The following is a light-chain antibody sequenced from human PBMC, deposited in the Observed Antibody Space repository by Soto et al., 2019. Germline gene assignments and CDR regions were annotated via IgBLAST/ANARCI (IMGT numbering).Light chain of an antibody. CDR2: GNS. V-gene: IGLV1-40*01. CDR1: SSNIGAGYD. J-gene: IGLJ3*02. CDR3: QSYNSSMSGWV. Sequence: QAVVTQPPSVSGAPGQRVTISCTGSSSNIGAGYDVHWYQQLPGTAPKLLIYGNSNRPSGVPDRFSGSKSGTSASLAITGLRVEDEAEYYCQSYNSSMSGWVFGGGTKLTVL.